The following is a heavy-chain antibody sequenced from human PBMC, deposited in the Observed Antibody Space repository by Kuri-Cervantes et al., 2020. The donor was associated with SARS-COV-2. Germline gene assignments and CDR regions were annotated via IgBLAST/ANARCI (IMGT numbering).Heavy chain of an antibody. CDR1: GGTFSSYA. Sequence: SVKVSCKASGGTFSSYAISWVRQAPGQGLEWMGGIIPIFGTANYAQKFQGRVTITADESTSTAYMELSSLRSEDTAVYYCAREAYSSSWFDYWGQGTLVTVSS. CDR3: AREAYSSSWFDY. V-gene: IGHV1-69*13. D-gene: IGHD6-13*01. CDR2: IIPIFGTA. J-gene: IGHJ4*02.